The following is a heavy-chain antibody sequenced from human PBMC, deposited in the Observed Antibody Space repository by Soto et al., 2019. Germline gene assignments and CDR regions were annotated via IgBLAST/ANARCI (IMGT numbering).Heavy chain of an antibody. D-gene: IGHD7-27*01. V-gene: IGHV3-33*01. CDR1: GFIFSSFG. Sequence: GESLKISCAASGFIFSSFGMHWVRQAPGKGLEWVAHIWYDGSNTYYADSVKGRFTISRDNSRNTVYLQMNSLRAEDTAVYHCVRDLLGSGGHFDYWGQGTPVTVSS. CDR3: VRDLLGSGGHFDY. CDR2: IWYDGSNT. J-gene: IGHJ4*02.